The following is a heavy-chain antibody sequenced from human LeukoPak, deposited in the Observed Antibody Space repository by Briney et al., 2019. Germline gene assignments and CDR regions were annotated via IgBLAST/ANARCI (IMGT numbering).Heavy chain of an antibody. CDR3: ARVEMATIAFDY. D-gene: IGHD5-24*01. CDR2: INPNSGGT. CDR1: GYTFTGYY. Sequence: ATVKVSCKASGYTFTGYYMHWVRQPPGQGLEWMGWINPNSGGTNYAQKFQGRVPMTRDTSISTAYMELSRLRSDDTAVYYCARVEMATIAFDYWGQGTLVAVSS. J-gene: IGHJ4*02. V-gene: IGHV1-2*02.